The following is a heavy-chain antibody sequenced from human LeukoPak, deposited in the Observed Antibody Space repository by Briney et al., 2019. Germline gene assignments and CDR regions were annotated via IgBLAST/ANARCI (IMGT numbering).Heavy chain of an antibody. CDR1: GFTFSSYG. V-gene: IGHV3-30*18. CDR2: ISYDGSNK. J-gene: IGHJ4*02. Sequence: PGRSLRLSCAASGFTFSSYGMHWVRQAPGKGLEWVAVISYDGSNKYYADSVKGRLTISRDNSKNTLYLQMNSLRAEDTAVYYCAKPRGFGELFFDYWGQGTLVTVSS. CDR3: AKPRGFGELFFDY. D-gene: IGHD3-10*01.